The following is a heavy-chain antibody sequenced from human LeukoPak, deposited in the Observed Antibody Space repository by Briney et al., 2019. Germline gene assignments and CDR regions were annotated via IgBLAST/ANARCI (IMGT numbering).Heavy chain of an antibody. V-gene: IGHV3-64D*09. D-gene: IGHD5-18*01. J-gene: IGHJ4*02. Sequence: PGGSLRLSCAASGFTFSRYAMHWVRHAPGKELEYVSAISSNGGSTYYGDSVKGRFTISRDNSKNTLYLQMSSLRAEDTAVYYCVKARGIQLWLPGDYWGQGTLVTVSS. CDR2: ISSNGGST. CDR3: VKARGIQLWLPGDY. CDR1: GFTFSRYA.